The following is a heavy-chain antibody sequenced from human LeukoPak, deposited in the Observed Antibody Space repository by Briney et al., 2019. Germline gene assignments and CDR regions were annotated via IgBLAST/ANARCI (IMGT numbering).Heavy chain of an antibody. CDR1: GFTFSSYS. CDR2: ISSSSSTI. Sequence: GGSLRLSCAASGFTFSSYSMNWVRQAPGKGVEWVSYISSSSSTIYYADSVKGRFTISRDNAKSSLYLQMNSLRAEDTAVYYCAKDRVTAAGYYFDYWGQGTLVTVSS. J-gene: IGHJ4*02. D-gene: IGHD6-13*01. V-gene: IGHV3-48*01. CDR3: AKDRVTAAGYYFDY.